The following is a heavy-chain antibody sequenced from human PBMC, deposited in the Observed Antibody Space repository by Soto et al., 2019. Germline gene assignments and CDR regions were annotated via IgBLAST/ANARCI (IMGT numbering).Heavy chain of an antibody. CDR3: AREKDGYNWGFDS. D-gene: IGHD5-12*01. CDR1: GFTFSSHG. V-gene: IGHV3-33*01. J-gene: IGHJ4*02. Sequence: QVQLVESGGGVVQPGRSLRLSCVASGFTFSSHGMHWVRQAPGKGLEWVAVIWDDGKKQYYADSVRGRFTISRDNSRNTLSLQMNSLRGDDTAVYYCAREKDGYNWGFDSWGQETLVTVSS. CDR2: IWDDGKKQ.